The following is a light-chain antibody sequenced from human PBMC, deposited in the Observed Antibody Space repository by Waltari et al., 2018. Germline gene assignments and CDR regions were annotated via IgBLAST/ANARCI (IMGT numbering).Light chain of an antibody. CDR3: QSYDSSLSGYV. J-gene: IGLJ1*01. Sequence: QSVLTQPPSVSGAPGQRVTISCTGSSSNIGAGYDVHWYQQLPGTAPKVLIYGDSNRPSGVPDRISGSKSGTSASLVITGLQTEDEADYYGQSYDSSLSGYVFGTGTKVTVL. CDR2: GDS. CDR1: SSNIGAGYD. V-gene: IGLV1-40*01.